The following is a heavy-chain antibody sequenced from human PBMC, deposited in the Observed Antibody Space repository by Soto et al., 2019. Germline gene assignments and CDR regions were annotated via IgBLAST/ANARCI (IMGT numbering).Heavy chain of an antibody. Sequence: GGSLRLSCAAPGFSFSSYAMHWVRQAPGKGPEWVAVMSYDGSNKYYGDSVKGRFTISRDNSKNTLYLQMNSLRVEDTAVYYCGRDRSSYYYGMDVWGQGTTVTVSS. CDR3: GRDRSSYYYGMDV. CDR2: MSYDGSNK. V-gene: IGHV3-30-3*01. CDR1: GFSFSSYA. D-gene: IGHD1-26*01. J-gene: IGHJ6*02.